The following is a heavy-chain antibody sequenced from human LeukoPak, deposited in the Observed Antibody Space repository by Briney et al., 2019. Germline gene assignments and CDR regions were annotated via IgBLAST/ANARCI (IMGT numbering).Heavy chain of an antibody. CDR3: ARSTHYYDSSGSAFDI. CDR2: IGTAGDT. J-gene: IGHJ3*02. Sequence: GGSLRLSCAASGFTFSSYDMHWVRQATGKGLERVSAIGTAGDTYYPGSVKGRFTISRENAKNSLYLQMNSLRAGDTAVYYCARSTHYYDSSGSAFDIWGQGTMVTVSS. D-gene: IGHD3-22*01. CDR1: GFTFSSYD. V-gene: IGHV3-13*01.